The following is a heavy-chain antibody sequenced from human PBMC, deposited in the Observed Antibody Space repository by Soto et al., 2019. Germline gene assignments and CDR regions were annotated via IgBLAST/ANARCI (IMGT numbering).Heavy chain of an antibody. CDR2: ISYDGSNK. Sequence: GGSLRLSCAASGFTFSSYAVHWVRQAPGKGLEWVAVISYDGSNKYYADSVKGRFTISRDNSKNTLYLQMNSLRAEDTAVYYCARKKVVRATRNAFDIWGQGTMVTVSS. J-gene: IGHJ3*02. D-gene: IGHD2-21*01. CDR1: GFTFSSYA. CDR3: ARKKVVRATRNAFDI. V-gene: IGHV3-30-3*01.